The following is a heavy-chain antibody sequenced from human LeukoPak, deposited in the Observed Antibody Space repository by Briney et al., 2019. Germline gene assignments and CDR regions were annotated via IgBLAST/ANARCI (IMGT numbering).Heavy chain of an antibody. CDR3: ARDPTGYSSGWYIFDY. D-gene: IGHD6-19*01. J-gene: IGHJ4*02. CDR1: GFTFSSYS. CDR2: ISSSSSYI. Sequence: PGGSLRLSCAASGFTFSSYSMNWVRQAPGKGLEWVSSISSSSSYIYYADSVKGRFTISRDNAENSLYLQMNSLRAEDTAVYYCARDPTGYSSGWYIFDYWGQGTLVTVSS. V-gene: IGHV3-21*01.